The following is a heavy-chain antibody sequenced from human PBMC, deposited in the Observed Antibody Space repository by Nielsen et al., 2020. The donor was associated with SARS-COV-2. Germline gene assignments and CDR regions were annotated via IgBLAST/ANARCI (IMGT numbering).Heavy chain of an antibody. V-gene: IGHV1-69*13. J-gene: IGHJ4*02. Sequence: SVKVSCKASGGTFSSYAISWVRQAPGQGLEWMGGIIPIFGTANYAQEFQGRVTITADESTSTAYMELSSLRSEETAVYYCARVAAVAGIYFDYWGQGTLVTVSS. CDR1: GGTFSSYA. CDR2: IIPIFGTA. CDR3: ARVAAVAGIYFDY. D-gene: IGHD6-19*01.